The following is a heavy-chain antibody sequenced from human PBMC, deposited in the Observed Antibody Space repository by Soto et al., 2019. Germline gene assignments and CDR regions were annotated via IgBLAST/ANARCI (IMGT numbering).Heavy chain of an antibody. V-gene: IGHV4-34*01. Sequence: SETLSLTFAVYGGSFSGYYWSWIRQPPGKGLEWIGEINHSGSTNYNPSLKSRVTISVDTSKNQFSLELSSVTAADTAVYYCARESLYSSSWYIDYWGQGTLVTVSS. D-gene: IGHD6-13*01. CDR3: ARESLYSSSWYIDY. CDR1: GGSFSGYY. J-gene: IGHJ4*02. CDR2: INHSGST.